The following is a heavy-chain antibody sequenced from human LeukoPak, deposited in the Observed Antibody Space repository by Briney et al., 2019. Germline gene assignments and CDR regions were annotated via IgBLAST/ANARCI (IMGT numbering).Heavy chain of an antibody. J-gene: IGHJ4*02. D-gene: IGHD3-10*01. V-gene: IGHV2-5*01. CDR2: IYWNDDK. CDR1: GFSLSTSGVG. Sequence: ESGPTLVNPTQTLTLTCTFSGFSLSTSGVGVGWIRQPPGKALEWLALIYWNDDKRYSPSLKSRLTITKDTSKNQVVLTMTNMDPVDTATYHCAHIAREKNMVLRNYFDYWGQGTLVTVSS. CDR3: AHIAREKNMVLRNYFDY.